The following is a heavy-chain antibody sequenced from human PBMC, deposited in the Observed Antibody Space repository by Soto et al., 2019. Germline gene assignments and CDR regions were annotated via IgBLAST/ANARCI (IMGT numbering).Heavy chain of an antibody. CDR1: GFTVSSNY. V-gene: IGHV3-66*01. Sequence: PGGSLRLSCAASGFTVSSNYMSWVRQAPGKGLEWVSVIYSGGSTYYADSVKGRFTISRDNSENTLYLQMNSLRAEDTAVYYCATTCSGGTCSFDYWGQGTLVTV. CDR2: IYSGGST. D-gene: IGHD2-15*01. J-gene: IGHJ4*02. CDR3: ATTCSGGTCSFDY.